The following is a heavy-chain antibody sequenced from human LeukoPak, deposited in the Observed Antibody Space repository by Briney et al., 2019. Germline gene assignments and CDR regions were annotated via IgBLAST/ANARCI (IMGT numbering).Heavy chain of an antibody. Sequence: SETLSLTCAVSGGSISSYYWSWIRQPAGKGLEWMGRIYTSGSTNYNPSLKSRVTMSGDTSKNQFSLKLSSVTAADTAVYYCARARYCSGGSCYSGKYNWFDPWGQGTLVTVSS. CDR3: ARARYCSGGSCYSGKYNWFDP. J-gene: IGHJ5*02. V-gene: IGHV4-4*07. CDR2: IYTSGST. D-gene: IGHD2-15*01. CDR1: GGSISSYY.